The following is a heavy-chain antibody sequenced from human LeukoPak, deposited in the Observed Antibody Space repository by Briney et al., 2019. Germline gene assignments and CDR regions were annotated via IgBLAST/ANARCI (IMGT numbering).Heavy chain of an antibody. CDR3: ARRGLRLTGFDY. CDR1: GYTFTGYY. CDR2: INPNSGGT. V-gene: IGHV1-2*02. J-gene: IGHJ4*02. Sequence: ASVKVSCKASGYTFTGYYMHWVRQAPGRGLEWMGWINPNSGGTNYAQKFQGRVTMTRDTSISTAYMELSRLRSDDTAVYYCARRGLRLTGFDYWGQGTLVTVSS. D-gene: IGHD2-21*02.